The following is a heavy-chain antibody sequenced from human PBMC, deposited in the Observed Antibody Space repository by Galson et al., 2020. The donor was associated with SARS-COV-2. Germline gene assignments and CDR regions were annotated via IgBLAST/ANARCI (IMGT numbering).Heavy chain of an antibody. CDR1: GFTFSSYA. Sequence: GESLKISCSASGFTFSSYAMSWVRQAPGKGLEWVSGISNNAADTYYADSVKGRFTISRDNSKSTLYLQMNSLRAEDTALYYCAKYKGYISGWSAYYFDYWGQGTLVTVSS. CDR3: AKYKGYISGWSAYYFDY. J-gene: IGHJ4*02. D-gene: IGHD6-13*01. CDR2: ISNNAADT. V-gene: IGHV3-23*01.